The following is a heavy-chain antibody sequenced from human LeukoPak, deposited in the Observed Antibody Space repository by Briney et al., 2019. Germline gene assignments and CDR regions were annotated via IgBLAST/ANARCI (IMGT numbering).Heavy chain of an antibody. V-gene: IGHV3-53*01. J-gene: IGHJ4*02. Sequence: GGXLRLSCAASGFTFSNKYMSWVRQAPGKGLEGVSVIYSGGSTYYAHSVTGRFTISRHSSKNTLYLQINSLRAEDTAVYYCARVAFRSSSYISGIDYWGQGTLVTVSS. CDR3: ARVAFRSSSYISGIDY. CDR2: IYSGGST. D-gene: IGHD6-6*01. CDR1: GFTFSNKY.